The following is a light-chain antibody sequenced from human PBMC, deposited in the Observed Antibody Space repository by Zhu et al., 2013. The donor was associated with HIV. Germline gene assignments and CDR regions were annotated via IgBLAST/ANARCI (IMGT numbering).Light chain of an antibody. CDR3: QQYGTSPLT. Sequence: DIVLTQSPGTLSLSPGDTATLSCRASQSVRGDFLAWYQQKPGQAPRVVIYGASSRATGIPDRFSGSGSGTDFTLSISRLEPEDFAVYYCQQYGTSPLTFGGGTTVEIK. CDR1: QSVRGDF. J-gene: IGKJ4*01. V-gene: IGKV3-20*01. CDR2: GAS.